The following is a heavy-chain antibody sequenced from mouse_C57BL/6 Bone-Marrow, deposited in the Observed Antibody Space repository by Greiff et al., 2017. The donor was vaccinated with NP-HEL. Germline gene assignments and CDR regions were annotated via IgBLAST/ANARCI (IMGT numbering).Heavy chain of an antibody. CDR2: IDPSDSYT. D-gene: IGHD3-3*01. J-gene: IGHJ1*03. V-gene: IGHV1-69*01. Sequence: VKLQQPGAELVMPGASVKLSCKASGYTFTSYWMHWVKQRPGQGLEWIGEIDPSDSYTNYNQKFKGKSTLTVDKSSSTAYMQLSSLTSEDSAVYYCAREGPYWYFDVWGTGTTVTVSS. CDR1: GYTFTSYW. CDR3: AREGPYWYFDV.